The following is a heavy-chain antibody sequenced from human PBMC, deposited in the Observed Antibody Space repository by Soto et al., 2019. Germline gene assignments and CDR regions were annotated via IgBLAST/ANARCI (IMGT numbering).Heavy chain of an antibody. CDR1: GFTLSSHG. V-gene: IGHV3-33*01. D-gene: IGHD3-10*01. CDR3: ARGIGWFGEYFDY. CDR2: LWYDGTNQ. Sequence: GGSLRLSCAASGFTLSSHGMHWVRQAPGKGLEWVAVLWYDGTNQYYADSVKGRFTISRDNSKNTVHLQMNSLRAEDTAVYYCARGIGWFGEYFDYWGQGTLVTVSS. J-gene: IGHJ4*02.